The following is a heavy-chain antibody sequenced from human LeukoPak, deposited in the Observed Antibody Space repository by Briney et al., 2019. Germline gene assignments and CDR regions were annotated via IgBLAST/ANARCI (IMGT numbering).Heavy chain of an antibody. CDR3: ARMRYGSGSDFDY. V-gene: IGHV3-48*03. Sequence: GGSLRLSCAASGLTFSTYAMSWVRQAPGKGLEWVSYIGSSGRTIYYADSLKGRFTISRDNAKNSLYLQMNSLRAEDTAVYYCARMRYGSGSDFDYWGQGTLVTVSS. D-gene: IGHD3-10*01. J-gene: IGHJ4*02. CDR1: GLTFSTYA. CDR2: IGSSGRTI.